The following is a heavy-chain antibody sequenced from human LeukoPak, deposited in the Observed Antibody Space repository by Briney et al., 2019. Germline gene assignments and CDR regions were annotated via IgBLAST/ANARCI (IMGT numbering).Heavy chain of an antibody. D-gene: IGHD3-16*01. Sequence: ASVKVSCKTSGYTFSSYGISWVRQAPGQGLEWMGLINTYNGNTNYAQKVQGRVTMTTDTSTSTAYMELRSLRSDDTAVYYCARGAPLDYWGQGTLVTVSS. J-gene: IGHJ4*02. CDR3: ARGAPLDY. CDR2: INTYNGNT. CDR1: GYTFSSYG. V-gene: IGHV1-18*01.